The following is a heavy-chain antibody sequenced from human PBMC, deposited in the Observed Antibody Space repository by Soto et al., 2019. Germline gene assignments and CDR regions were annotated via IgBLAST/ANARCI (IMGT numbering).Heavy chain of an antibody. V-gene: IGHV4-39*01. J-gene: IGHJ4*02. Sequence: SETLSLTCTVSGGSISSSSYYWGWIRQPPRQGLEWIASIYYSGSTYYNPSLKSRVTISVDTSKNQSSLKLSSVTAADTAVYYCARIVRDSSSWYYFDYWGQGTPVT. CDR3: ARIVRDSSSWYYFDY. CDR2: IYYSGST. CDR1: GGSISSSSYY. D-gene: IGHD6-13*01.